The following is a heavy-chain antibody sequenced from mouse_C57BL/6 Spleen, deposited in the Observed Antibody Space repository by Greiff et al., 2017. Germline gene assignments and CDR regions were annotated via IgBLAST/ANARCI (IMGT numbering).Heavy chain of an antibody. CDR3: ASGGWLLGAY. CDR2: IYPGDGDT. J-gene: IGHJ3*01. CDR1: GYAFSSSW. V-gene: IGHV1-82*01. Sequence: VQLQQSGPELVKPGASVKISCKASGYAFSSSWMNWVKQRPGKGLEWIGRIYPGDGDTNYNGKFKGKATLTADKSSSTAYMQLSSLTSEDSAVYFCASGGWLLGAYWGQGTLVTVSA. D-gene: IGHD2-3*01.